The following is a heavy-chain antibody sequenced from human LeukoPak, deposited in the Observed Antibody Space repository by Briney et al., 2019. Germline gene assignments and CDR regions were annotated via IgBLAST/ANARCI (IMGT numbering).Heavy chain of an antibody. V-gene: IGHV3-33*01. CDR3: ARDGPTIGLFDY. Sequence: PGGSLRLSCAASGFTFSSYGMHWVRQAPGKGLEWVAVIWYDGSNKYYADSVKGRFTISRDNSKNTLYLQMNSLRAEDTAVYYCARDGPTIGLFDYWGQGTLVTVSS. D-gene: IGHD1-14*01. CDR1: GFTFSSYG. J-gene: IGHJ4*02. CDR2: IWYDGSNK.